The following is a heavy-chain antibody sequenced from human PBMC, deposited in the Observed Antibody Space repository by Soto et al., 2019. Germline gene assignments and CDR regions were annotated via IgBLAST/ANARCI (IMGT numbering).Heavy chain of an antibody. J-gene: IGHJ3*02. D-gene: IGHD2-15*01. Sequence: ASVKVSCKASGYTFTSYYMHWVRQAPGQGLEWMGIINPSGGSTSYAQKFQGRVTMTRDTSTSTVYMELSSLRSEDTAVYYCARDRVCSGGRCLHAFDIWGPVQMVTVSS. CDR3: ARDRVCSGGRCLHAFDI. CDR2: INPSGGST. CDR1: GYTFTSYY. V-gene: IGHV1-46*03.